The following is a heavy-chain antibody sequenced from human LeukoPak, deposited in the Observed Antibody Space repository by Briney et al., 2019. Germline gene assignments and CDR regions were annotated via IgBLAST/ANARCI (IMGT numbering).Heavy chain of an antibody. V-gene: IGHV3-30*02. CDR2: IWYGGSNK. Sequence: GGSLRLSCAASGFTFSSYGMHWVRQAPGKGLEWVAVIWYGGSNKYYADSVKGRFTISRDNSKNTLYLQRNSLRAEDTAVYYCAKENNWNYEYYFDYWGQGTLVTVSS. D-gene: IGHD1-7*01. CDR1: GFTFSSYG. J-gene: IGHJ4*02. CDR3: AKENNWNYEYYFDY.